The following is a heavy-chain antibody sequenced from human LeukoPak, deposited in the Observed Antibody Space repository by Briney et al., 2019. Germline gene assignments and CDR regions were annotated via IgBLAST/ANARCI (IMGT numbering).Heavy chain of an antibody. CDR3: ARVGAYCSGGSCYLSYYYYYGMDV. D-gene: IGHD2-15*01. CDR2: ISYDGSNK. V-gene: IGHV3-30*04. CDR1: GFTFGAYS. Sequence: GGSLRLSCAASGFTFGAYSMHWVRQAPGKGLEWVAVISYDGSNKYYADSVRGRFTISRDNSKNTLYLQMNSLRAEDTAVYYCARVGAYCSGGSCYLSYYYYYGMDVWGQGTTVTVSS. J-gene: IGHJ6*02.